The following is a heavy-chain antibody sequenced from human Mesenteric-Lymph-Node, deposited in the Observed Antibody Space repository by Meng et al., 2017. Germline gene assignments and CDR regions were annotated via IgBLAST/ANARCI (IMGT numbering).Heavy chain of an antibody. CDR2: ISYDGSNK. D-gene: IGHD6-13*01. Sequence: GESLKISCAASGFTLSSYAMHWVRQAPGKGLEWVAVISYDGSNKYYADSVKGRFTISRDNSKNTLYLQMNSLRAEDTAVYYCARGPNIAAAGIDAFDIWGQGTMVTVSS. CDR3: ARGPNIAAAGIDAFDI. J-gene: IGHJ3*02. CDR1: GFTLSSYA. V-gene: IGHV3-30*01.